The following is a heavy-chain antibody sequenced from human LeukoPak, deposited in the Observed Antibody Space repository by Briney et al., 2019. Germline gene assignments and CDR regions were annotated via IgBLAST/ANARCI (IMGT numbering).Heavy chain of an antibody. CDR1: VGSFSGYY. CDR3: ARGRPYFDY. J-gene: IGHJ4*02. Sequence: PSETLSLTCAVYVGSFSGYYWSWIRQPPGKGLEWIAQIIHSGSTNYNPSLKSRATISVDTSKNQIYLKLSSVTAADKAVYYCARGRPYFDYWGQGTLVTVSS. CDR2: IIHSGST. V-gene: IGHV4-34*01.